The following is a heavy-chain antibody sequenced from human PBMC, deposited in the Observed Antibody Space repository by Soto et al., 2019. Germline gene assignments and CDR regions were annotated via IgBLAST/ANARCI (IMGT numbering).Heavy chain of an antibody. Sequence: SETLSLTCTVSGGSISSYYWSWIRQPPGKGLEWIGYIYYSGSTNYNPSLKSRVTISVDTSKNQFSLKLSSVTAADTAVYYCAREWGGLQTSIAARPIYYYYYMDVWGKGTTVTVSS. CDR2: IYYSGST. J-gene: IGHJ6*03. CDR3: AREWGGLQTSIAARPIYYYYYMDV. CDR1: GGSISSYY. D-gene: IGHD6-6*01. V-gene: IGHV4-59*01.